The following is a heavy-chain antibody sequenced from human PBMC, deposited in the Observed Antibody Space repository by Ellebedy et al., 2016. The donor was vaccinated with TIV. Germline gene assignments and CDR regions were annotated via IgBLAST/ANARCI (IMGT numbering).Heavy chain of an antibody. J-gene: IGHJ4*02. D-gene: IGHD2-15*01. Sequence: MPGGSLRLSCTVSGGSIRSSTFYWGWIRQPPGKGLEWIGSIFYGGSSSYNPSFKSRLPISIDAAKNQFSLILTSVVAADAAMYFCATQPQYCTGGSCYSPFDYWGQGALVAVSS. CDR2: IFYGGSS. CDR3: ATQPQYCTGGSCYSPFDY. V-gene: IGHV4-39*01. CDR1: GGSIRSSTFY.